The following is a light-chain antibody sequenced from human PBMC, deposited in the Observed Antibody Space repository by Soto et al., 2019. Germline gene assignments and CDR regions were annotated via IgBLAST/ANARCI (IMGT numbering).Light chain of an antibody. CDR2: GAS. CDR3: QQCGSAPPWT. CDR1: QSVSGSY. J-gene: IGKJ1*01. V-gene: IGKV3-20*01. Sequence: EIVLTQSPGTLSLSPGGRATLSCRASQSVSGSYLTWYQQKPGQAPRLLIYGASSRATGVPDRFSGSGSGTDFTLTISRLEPEDFAVYYCQQCGSAPPWTFGQGTKVEIK.